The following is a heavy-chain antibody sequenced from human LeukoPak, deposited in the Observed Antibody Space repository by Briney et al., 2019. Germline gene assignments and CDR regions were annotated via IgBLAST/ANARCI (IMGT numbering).Heavy chain of an antibody. V-gene: IGHV3-48*03. CDR2: ISSRGDTI. CDR1: GFTFSSYE. J-gene: IGHJ4*02. D-gene: IGHD6-19*01. CDR3: ARGYASAWCDY. Sequence: PGGSLRLSCAGSGFTFSSYEMNWVRQAPGKGMEWDSYISSRGDTIYYADSVRGRFTLYRDNAKNSLYLQMNSLRAEDTAVYYCARGYASAWCDYWGQGALVTVSS.